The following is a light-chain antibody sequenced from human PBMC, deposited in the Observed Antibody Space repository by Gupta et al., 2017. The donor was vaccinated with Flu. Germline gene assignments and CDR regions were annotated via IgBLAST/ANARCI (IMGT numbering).Light chain of an antibody. Sequence: DAQMTQSPSSLSPSVGDRVTITCRTSHSISNYVNWFQLKVGEAPKLLIYAASSLQREVPSRFSGSGSGTEFTLTISVLQVEDFATYCCQQGNRVPCTFGGGTKVEI. V-gene: IGKV1-39*01. CDR2: AAS. CDR1: HSISNY. J-gene: IGKJ4*01. CDR3: QQGNRVPCT.